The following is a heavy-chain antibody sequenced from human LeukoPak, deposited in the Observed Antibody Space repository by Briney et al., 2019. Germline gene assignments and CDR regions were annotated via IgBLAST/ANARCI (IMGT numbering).Heavy chain of an antibody. V-gene: IGHV4-4*07. CDR2: IHTSGST. D-gene: IGHD3-3*01. CDR3: ATHTISGVVTYASLI. J-gene: IGHJ3*02. Sequence: SETLSLTCTVSGGSISSYYWSWIRQPAGKGLEWIGRIHTSGSTNYKPSLKSRVTMSVDTSKNQFSLKLSSVTAADTAVYYCATHTISGVVTYASLIWGRGTLVTVSS. CDR1: GGSISSYY.